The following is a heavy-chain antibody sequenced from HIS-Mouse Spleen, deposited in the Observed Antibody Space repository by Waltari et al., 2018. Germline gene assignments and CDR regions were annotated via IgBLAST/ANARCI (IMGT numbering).Heavy chain of an antibody. J-gene: IGHJ4*02. V-gene: IGHV3-23*01. CDR1: GFTFSSYS. CDR3: AKSRGGDCYDY. CDR2: ISGSGGST. Sequence: EVQLLESGGGLVQPGGSLRLSWAASGFTFSSYSMPWFRQAPGKGLEWVSAISGSGGSTYYADSVKGRFTISRDNSKNTLYLQMNSLRAEDTAVYYCAKSRGGDCYDYWGQGTLVTVSS. D-gene: IGHD2-21*01.